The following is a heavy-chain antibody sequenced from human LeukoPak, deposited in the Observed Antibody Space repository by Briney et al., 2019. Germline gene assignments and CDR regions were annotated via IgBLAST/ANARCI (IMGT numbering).Heavy chain of an antibody. Sequence: PSETLSLTCAVYGGSFSGYYWSWIRQAPGKGLEWVSYISSSGSTIYYADSVKGRFTISRDNAKNSLYLQMNSLRAEDTAVYYCARESDSSGYLDAFDIWGQGTMVTVSS. V-gene: IGHV3-11*01. CDR1: GGSFSGYY. CDR2: ISSSGSTI. CDR3: ARESDSSGYLDAFDI. D-gene: IGHD3-22*01. J-gene: IGHJ3*02.